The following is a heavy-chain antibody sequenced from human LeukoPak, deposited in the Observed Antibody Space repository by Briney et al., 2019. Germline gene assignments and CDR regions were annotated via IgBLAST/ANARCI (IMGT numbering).Heavy chain of an antibody. V-gene: IGHV3-30*01. CDR1: GFTFSSYA. Sequence: GGSLRLSCAASGFTFSSYAIHWVRQAPGKGLEWVAVISYDGSNKYYADSVKGRFTISRDNSKNTLYLQMNSLRAEDTAVYYCARDRGFSGMDVWGQGTTVTVSS. D-gene: IGHD3-10*01. CDR2: ISYDGSNK. CDR3: ARDRGFSGMDV. J-gene: IGHJ6*02.